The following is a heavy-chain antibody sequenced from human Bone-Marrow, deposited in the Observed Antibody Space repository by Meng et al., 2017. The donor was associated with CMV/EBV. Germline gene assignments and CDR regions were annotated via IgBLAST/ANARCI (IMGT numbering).Heavy chain of an antibody. D-gene: IGHD4-17*01. CDR2: INPNSGGT. Sequence: GESLKISCKASGYTFTGYYMHWVRQAPGQGLEWMGWINPNSGGTNYAQKFQGRVTMTRDTSISTAYMDLSRLRSDDTAVYYCARDVSTVTHVLDDYWGQGTLVTVSS. J-gene: IGHJ4*02. CDR3: ARDVSTVTHVLDDY. V-gene: IGHV1-2*02. CDR1: GYTFTGYY.